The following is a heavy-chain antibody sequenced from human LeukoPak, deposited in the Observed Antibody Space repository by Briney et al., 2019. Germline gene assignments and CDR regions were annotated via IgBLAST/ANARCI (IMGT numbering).Heavy chain of an antibody. CDR1: GESFSDYH. Sequence: SETLSLTCAVYGESFSDYHWSWIRQSPGKGLEWIGEINHSGTANYNPSLKSRVTISVDTSKNQFSLKLSSVTAADTAVYYCASDRCSSTSCHDAFDIWGQGTMVTVSS. CDR2: INHSGTA. D-gene: IGHD2-2*01. J-gene: IGHJ3*02. V-gene: IGHV4-34*01. CDR3: ASDRCSSTSCHDAFDI.